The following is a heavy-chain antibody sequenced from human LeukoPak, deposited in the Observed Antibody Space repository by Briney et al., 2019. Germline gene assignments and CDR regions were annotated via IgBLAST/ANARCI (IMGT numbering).Heavy chain of an antibody. CDR1: GFTFDDYG. Sequence: GGSLRLSCAASGFTFDDYGMSWVRQAPGKGLEWVSGINWNGGSTGYADSVKGRFTISRDNSKNTLYLQMNSLRAEDTAVYYCARDSWDTAMVEGYYYYYMDVWGKGTTVTVSS. CDR2: INWNGGST. J-gene: IGHJ6*03. V-gene: IGHV3-20*04. CDR3: ARDSWDTAMVEGYYYYYMDV. D-gene: IGHD5-18*01.